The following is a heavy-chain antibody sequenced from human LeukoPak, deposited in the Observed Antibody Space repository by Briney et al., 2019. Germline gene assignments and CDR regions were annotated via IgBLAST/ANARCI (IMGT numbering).Heavy chain of an antibody. V-gene: IGHV3-30-3*01. CDR3: ARVGNWNVVGGVDY. D-gene: IGHD1-20*01. CDR2: ISYDGSNK. J-gene: IGHJ4*02. Sequence: PGGSLRLSCTASEFTFSSYAMHWVRQAPGKGLEWVAVISYDGSNKYYADSVKGRFTISRDNSKNTLHLQMNSLRAKDTAVYYCARVGNWNVVGGVDYWGQGTLVTVSS. CDR1: EFTFSSYA.